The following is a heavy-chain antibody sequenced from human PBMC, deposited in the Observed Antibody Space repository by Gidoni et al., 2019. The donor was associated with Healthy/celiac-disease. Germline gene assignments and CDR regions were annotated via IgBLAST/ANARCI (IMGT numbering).Heavy chain of an antibody. CDR2: FDPEDGET. J-gene: IGHJ5*02. Sequence: QVQLVQSGAEVKKPGASVKVSCKVSGYTLTELSMHWVRQAPGKGLEWMGGFDPEDGETIYAQKFQGRVTMTEDTSTDTAYMELSSLRSEDTAVYYCATVGLSGSAVIGWFDPWGQGTLVTVSS. CDR1: GYTLTELS. D-gene: IGHD3-10*01. CDR3: ATVGLSGSAVIGWFDP. V-gene: IGHV1-24*01.